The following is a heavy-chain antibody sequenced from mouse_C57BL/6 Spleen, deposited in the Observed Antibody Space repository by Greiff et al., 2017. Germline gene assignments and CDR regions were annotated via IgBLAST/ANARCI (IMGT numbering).Heavy chain of an antibody. D-gene: IGHD3-3*01. J-gene: IGHJ3*01. Sequence: VQLKQSGPELVKPGASVKISCKASGYTFTDYYMNWVKQSHGKSLEWIGDINPNNGGTSYNQKFKGKATLTVDKSSSTAYMELRSLTSEDSAVYYCARKGWEGAWFAYWGQGTLVTVSA. V-gene: IGHV1-26*01. CDR2: INPNNGGT. CDR1: GYTFTDYY. CDR3: ARKGWEGAWFAY.